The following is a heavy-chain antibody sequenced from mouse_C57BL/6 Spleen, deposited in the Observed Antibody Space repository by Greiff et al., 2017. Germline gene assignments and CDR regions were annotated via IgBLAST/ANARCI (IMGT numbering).Heavy chain of an antibody. Sequence: VQLQQPGTELVKPGASVKLSCKASGYTFTSYWMHWVKQRPGQGLEWIGNINPSNGGTNYNEKFKSKATLTVDKSSSTAYMQLSRLTSEDSAVYDCARGGSWEGYFDGWGTGTTVTVAS. CDR3: ARGGSWEGYFDG. J-gene: IGHJ1*03. CDR1: GYTFTSYW. V-gene: IGHV1-53*01. D-gene: IGHD4-1*01. CDR2: INPSNGGT.